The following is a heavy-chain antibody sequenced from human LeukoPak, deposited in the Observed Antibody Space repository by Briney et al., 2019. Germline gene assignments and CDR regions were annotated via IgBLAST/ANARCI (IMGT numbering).Heavy chain of an antibody. CDR3: AREYSSGWSDY. V-gene: IGHV3-48*04. Sequence: GGSLRLSCAASGFTFSSYSMNWVRQAPGKGLEWVSYISSSSSTIYYADSVKGRFTISRDNAKNSLYLQMNSLRAEDTAVYYCAREYSSGWSDYWGQGTLVTVSS. D-gene: IGHD6-19*01. J-gene: IGHJ4*02. CDR1: GFTFSSYS. CDR2: ISSSSSTI.